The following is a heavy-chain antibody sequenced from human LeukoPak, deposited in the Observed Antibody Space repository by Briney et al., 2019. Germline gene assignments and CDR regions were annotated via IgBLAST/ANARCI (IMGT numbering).Heavy chain of an antibody. CDR1: GHTLTELS. J-gene: IGHJ1*01. CDR2: FDTQEGET. Sequence: ASVKVSCKISGHTLTELSIHWVRQAPGKGLEWMGGFDTQEGETIFAQNFQGRVTMTEDTSSDTAYMELSSLTSEDTAVYYCATPPVWFGEFMSGNSFLGYFQDWGQGTLVTVSS. D-gene: IGHD3-10*01. V-gene: IGHV1-24*01. CDR3: ATPPVWFGEFMSGNSFLGYFQD.